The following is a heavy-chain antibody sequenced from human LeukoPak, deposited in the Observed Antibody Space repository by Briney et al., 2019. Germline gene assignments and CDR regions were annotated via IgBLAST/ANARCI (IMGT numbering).Heavy chain of an antibody. D-gene: IGHD7-27*01. J-gene: IGHJ4*02. CDR1: GFTFSHYW. CDR2: IRPDANDG. CDR3: ARADWGSIDY. V-gene: IGHV3-7*01. Sequence: GESLRLSCAASGFTFSHYWMTWVRQAPGKGLEWVAIIRPDANDGSYVDSVKGRVTISRDNAKNSLYLQVHSLRAEETAVYFCARADWGSIDYWGQGALVTVST.